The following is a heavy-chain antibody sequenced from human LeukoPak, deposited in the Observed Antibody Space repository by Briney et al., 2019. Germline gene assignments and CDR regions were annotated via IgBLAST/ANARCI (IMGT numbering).Heavy chain of an antibody. V-gene: IGHV2-5*01. CDR3: AHRKQRDGYNLNWFDP. D-gene: IGHD5-24*01. CDR1: GFSLSTSGVG. J-gene: IGHJ5*02. CDR2: IYWNDDK. Sequence: SGPTLVNPTQTLTLTCTFSGFSLSTSGVGVGWIRQHPGKALEWLALIYWNDDKRYSPSLKSRLTITKDTSKNQVVLTMTNMDPVDTATYYCAHRKQRDGYNLNWFDPWGQGTLVTVSS.